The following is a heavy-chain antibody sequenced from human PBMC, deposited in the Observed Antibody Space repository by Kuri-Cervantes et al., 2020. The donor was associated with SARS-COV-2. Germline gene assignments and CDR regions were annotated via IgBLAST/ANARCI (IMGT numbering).Heavy chain of an antibody. CDR2: IYYSGST. CDR3: ARGSVAAAADFDY. Sequence: SETLSLTCTVSGGSISSSSYYWGWIRQPPGKGLEWIGSIYYSGSTYYNPSLKSRVTISVDTSKNQFSLKLSSVTAADTAVYYCARGSVAAAADFDYWGQGTLVTVSS. D-gene: IGHD6-13*01. V-gene: IGHV4-39*01. CDR1: GGSISSSSYY. J-gene: IGHJ4*02.